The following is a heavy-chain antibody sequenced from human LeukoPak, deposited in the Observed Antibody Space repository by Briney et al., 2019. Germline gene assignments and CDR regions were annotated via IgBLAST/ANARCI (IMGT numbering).Heavy chain of an antibody. V-gene: IGHV1-46*01. CDR1: GYTFTSYY. Sequence: ASVKVSCKASGYTFTSYYMHWVRQAPGQGLEWMGIINPSGGSTSYAQKFQGRVTMTRDTSTSTVYMGLSRLRSDDTAVYYCARDPRRRDYYDSSGYYYVGAFDIWGQGTMVTVSS. CDR2: INPSGGST. J-gene: IGHJ3*02. D-gene: IGHD3-22*01. CDR3: ARDPRRRDYYDSSGYYYVGAFDI.